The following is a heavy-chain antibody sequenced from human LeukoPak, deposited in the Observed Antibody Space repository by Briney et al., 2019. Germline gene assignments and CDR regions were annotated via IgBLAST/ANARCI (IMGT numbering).Heavy chain of an antibody. J-gene: IGHJ5*01. CDR1: GDSIGIYY. CDR3: ARGRARDGSYPWLDS. CDR2: IFYSGST. D-gene: IGHD3-16*02. Sequence: SETLSLTCSVSGDSIGIYYWTWIRQSPGEGGEWLGYIFYSGSTNYSPSLKSRVTISVDTSNNQFSLQLRSVTAADTAIYYCARGRARDGSYPWLDSWGQGTLVTVSS. V-gene: IGHV4-59*01.